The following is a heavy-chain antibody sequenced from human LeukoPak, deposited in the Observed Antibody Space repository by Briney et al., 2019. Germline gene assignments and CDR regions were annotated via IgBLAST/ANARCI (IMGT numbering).Heavy chain of an antibody. CDR1: GFTFSSYW. J-gene: IGHJ4*02. V-gene: IGHV3-21*01. CDR2: ITSGGDYI. Sequence: GGSLRLSCAASGFTFSSYWMSWVRQAPGKGLEWVSSITSGGDYIYYADSVKGRFTTSRDNAKNSLSLQLNSLRVEDTAVYYCARGHYDVLAASYKWTPDYWGQGTLVTVSS. D-gene: IGHD3-9*01. CDR3: ARGHYDVLAASYKWTPDY.